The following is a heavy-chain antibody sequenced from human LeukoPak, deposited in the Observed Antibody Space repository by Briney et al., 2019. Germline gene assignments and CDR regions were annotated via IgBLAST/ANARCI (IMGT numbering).Heavy chain of an antibody. D-gene: IGHD3-22*01. V-gene: IGHV4-59*11. CDR1: GGSISSHN. J-gene: IGHJ4*02. CDR3: ARVDSSGYYTFFDY. Sequence: PSETLSLTCTVSGGSISSHNWNWIRQPPGKGLEWIGDIYNSGSPNYNPSLKSRVIISVDTSKNQFSLKLSSVTAADTAEYYCARVDSSGYYTFFDYWGQGTLVTVSS. CDR2: IYNSGSP.